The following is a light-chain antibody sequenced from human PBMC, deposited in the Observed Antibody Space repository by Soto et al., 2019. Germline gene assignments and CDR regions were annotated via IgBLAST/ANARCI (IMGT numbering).Light chain of an antibody. V-gene: IGLV2-8*01. J-gene: IGLJ1*01. CDR2: EVT. CDR1: SSDVGAYEY. CDR3: SSYAGSSVV. Sequence: SVLTQPPSASGSPGQSVTISCTGTSSDVGAYEYVSWYQHHPGRAPKLILYEVTKRPSGVPGRFSGSKSGNTASLTVSGLQAEDEADYYCSSYAGSSVVFGTGTKVT.